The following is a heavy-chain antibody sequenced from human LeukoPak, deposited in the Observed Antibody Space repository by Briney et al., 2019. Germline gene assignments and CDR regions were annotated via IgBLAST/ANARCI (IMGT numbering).Heavy chain of an antibody. V-gene: IGHV6-1*01. Sequence: SQTLSLTCVISGDSVSSNRAVWNWIRQSPSRGLEWLGRTYYRSKWYNDYAASVKSRITISPDTSKNQISLQLDSVTPEDTSIYYCAGPCDTGGVGCSHWGQGILVTVSS. CDR1: GDSVSSNRAV. CDR3: AGPCDTGGVGCSH. D-gene: IGHD2-8*02. J-gene: IGHJ4*02. CDR2: TYYRSKWYN.